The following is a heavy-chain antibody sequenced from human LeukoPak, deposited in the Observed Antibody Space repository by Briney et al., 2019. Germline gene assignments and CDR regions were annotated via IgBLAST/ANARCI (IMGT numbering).Heavy chain of an antibody. J-gene: IGHJ4*02. CDR1: GYSFTGYY. CDR2: INPNGGGT. CDR3: SRDASAYFDY. Sequence: ASVKVSCKASGYSFTGYYMHWVRQAPGQGLEWMGWINPNGGGTNYAQKFQGRVTMTRDTSISTAYMDLSRLRSDDTAVYYCSRDASAYFDYWGQGTLVTVSS. V-gene: IGHV1-2*02.